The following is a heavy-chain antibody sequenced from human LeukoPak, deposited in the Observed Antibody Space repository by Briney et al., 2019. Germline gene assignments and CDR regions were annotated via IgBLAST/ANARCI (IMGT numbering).Heavy chain of an antibody. CDR3: ARDWHYYDSSGYYSDY. CDR2: IYSGGST. D-gene: IGHD3-22*01. V-gene: IGHV3-53*01. Sequence: PGGSLRLSCAASGFTVSSNYMSWVRQAPGKGLEWVSVIYSGGSTYYADSVKGRFTISRDNSKNTLYLQMNSLRAEDTAVYYCARDWHYYDSSGYYSDYWGQGTLVTVSS. CDR1: GFTVSSNY. J-gene: IGHJ4*02.